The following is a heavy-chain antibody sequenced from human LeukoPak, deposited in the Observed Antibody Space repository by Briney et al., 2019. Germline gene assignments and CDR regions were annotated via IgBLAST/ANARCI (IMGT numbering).Heavy chain of an antibody. CDR3: ASSGSYRFDY. CDR1: GFTFSNCN. Sequence: GGSLRLSCAASGFTFSNCNMNWVRQAPGKGLEWVSHISSSSSAIYYADSVKGRFTISRDNAKNSLYLQLNSLRDEDTAIYYCASSGSYRFDYWGQGTLVTVSS. J-gene: IGHJ4*02. CDR2: ISSSSSAI. D-gene: IGHD1-26*01. V-gene: IGHV3-48*02.